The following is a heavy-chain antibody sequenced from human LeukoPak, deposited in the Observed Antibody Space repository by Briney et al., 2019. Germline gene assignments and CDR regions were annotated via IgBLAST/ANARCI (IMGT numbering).Heavy chain of an antibody. CDR3: AKIGPYDFWSGYYPN. V-gene: IGHV3-23*01. D-gene: IGHD3-3*01. CDR1: GFTFSSYA. Sequence: GGSLRLPCAASGFTFSSYAMSWARQAPGKGLEWVSAISGSGGSTYYADSVKGRFTISRDNSKNTLYLQMNSLRAEDTAVYYCAKIGPYDFWSGYYPNWGQGTLVTVSS. J-gene: IGHJ4*02. CDR2: ISGSGGST.